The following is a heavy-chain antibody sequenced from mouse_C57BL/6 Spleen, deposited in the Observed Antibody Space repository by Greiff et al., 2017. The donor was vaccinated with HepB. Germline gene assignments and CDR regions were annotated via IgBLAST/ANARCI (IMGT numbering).Heavy chain of an antibody. CDR1: GFTFSSYA. Sequence: EVQGVESGGGLVKPGGSLKLSCAASGFTFSSYAMSWVRQTPEKRLEWVATISDGGSYTYYPDNVKGRFTISRDNAKNNLYLQMSHLKSEDTAMYYCARARYYGSSRWYFDVWGTGTTVTVSS. J-gene: IGHJ1*03. D-gene: IGHD1-1*01. CDR2: ISDGGSYT. V-gene: IGHV5-4*01. CDR3: ARARYYGSSRWYFDV.